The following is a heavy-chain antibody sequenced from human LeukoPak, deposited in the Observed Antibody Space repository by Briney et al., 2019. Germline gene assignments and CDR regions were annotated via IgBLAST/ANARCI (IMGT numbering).Heavy chain of an antibody. V-gene: IGHV3-23*01. CDR2: ISGSGGST. D-gene: IGHD3-9*01. Sequence: GGSLRLSCAASGFTFSSYAMSWVRQAPGKGLEWVSSISGSGGSTYYADYVKGRFTISRDNSKSTLYLQMNSLRAGDTALYYCATAGYINYYAYYYMDVWGKGTTVTVSS. J-gene: IGHJ6*03. CDR3: ATAGYINYYAYYYMDV. CDR1: GFTFSSYA.